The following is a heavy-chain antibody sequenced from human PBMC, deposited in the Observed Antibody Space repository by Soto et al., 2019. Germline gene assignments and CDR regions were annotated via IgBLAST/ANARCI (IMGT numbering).Heavy chain of an antibody. CDR1: GFTFSSYS. CDR2: ISSSSSTI. V-gene: IGHV3-48*01. D-gene: IGHD2-15*01. CDR3: AREDDIVVVVAATPSVGY. J-gene: IGHJ4*02. Sequence: GGSLRLSCAASGFTFSSYSMNWVRQAPGKGLEWVSYISSSSSTIYYADSVKGRFTISRDNAKNSLYLQMNSLRAEDTAVYYCAREDDIVVVVAATPSVGYWGQGTLVTVSS.